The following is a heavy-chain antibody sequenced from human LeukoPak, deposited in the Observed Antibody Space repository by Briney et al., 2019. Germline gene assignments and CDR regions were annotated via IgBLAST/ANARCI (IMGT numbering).Heavy chain of an antibody. V-gene: IGHV7-4-1*02. CDR3: VRGIDTTGYFNY. CDR2: INTNTGSP. Sequence: ASVKVSCKASGYTFSTYPMNWVRQAPGQGLEWMGWINTNTGSPMYAQGLTGRFVFSLDTSVSTAFLQINSLKAEDAALYYCVRGIDTTGYFNYWGQGTLVTVSS. CDR1: GYTFSTYP. D-gene: IGHD3-22*01. J-gene: IGHJ4*02.